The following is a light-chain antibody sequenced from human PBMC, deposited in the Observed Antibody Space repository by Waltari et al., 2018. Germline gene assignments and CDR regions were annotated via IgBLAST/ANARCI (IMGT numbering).Light chain of an antibody. CDR1: QSISTY. V-gene: IGKV1-39*01. J-gene: IGKJ1*01. CDR3: QQGYSSLVT. Sequence: DTQMTQSPSSLSASVGDRVTIPCRTSQSISTYLNWYQQKPGKAPKLLIYSASTLQSGAPSRFSGSGSGTDFTLTISSLQPEDFATYFCQQGYSSLVTFGQGTKVEV. CDR2: SAS.